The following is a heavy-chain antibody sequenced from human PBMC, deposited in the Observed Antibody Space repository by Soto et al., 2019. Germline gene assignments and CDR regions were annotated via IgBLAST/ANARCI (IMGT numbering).Heavy chain of an antibody. V-gene: IGHV4-34*01. J-gene: IGHJ4*02. CDR3: ARRTPYYDSIHFDY. D-gene: IGHD3-22*01. CDR1: GGSFSGYY. CDR2: INHSGST. Sequence: SETLSLTCAVYGGSFSGYYWTWIRQPPGTGLEWIGEINHSGSTNYNPSLKSRVTISVDTSKNQFSLKLTSVTAADTAVYYCARRTPYYDSIHFDYWGQGTLVTVSS.